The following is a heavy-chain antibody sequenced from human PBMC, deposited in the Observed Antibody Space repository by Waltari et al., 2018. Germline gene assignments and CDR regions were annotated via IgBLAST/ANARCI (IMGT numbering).Heavy chain of an antibody. D-gene: IGHD6-13*01. CDR2: INHSGST. Sequence: QVQLQQWGAGLLKPSETLSLTCAVYGGSFSGYYWRWIRQPPGKGLEWIGEINHSGSTNYNPSLKSRVTISVDTSKNQFSLKLSSVTAADTAVYYCARGMDRVYSSSWYRRYYFDYWGQGTLVTVSS. CDR3: ARGMDRVYSSSWYRRYYFDY. CDR1: GGSFSGYY. V-gene: IGHV4-34*01. J-gene: IGHJ4*02.